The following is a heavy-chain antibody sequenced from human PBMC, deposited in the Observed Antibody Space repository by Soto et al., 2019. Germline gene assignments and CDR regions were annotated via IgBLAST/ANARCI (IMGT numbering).Heavy chain of an antibody. CDR1: AFTSSNAW. J-gene: IGHJ6*02. V-gene: IGHV3-15*01. D-gene: IGHD3-10*01. CDR3: TNGSGPWAGRGMNV. Sequence: GGSLRLSCAASAFTSSNAWMTWVRQAPGKGLEWIGRIKSKNDGGTTDYAAPVKGRFVISRDDSKNTLYLQMNSLKTDDTAVYYCTNGSGPWAGRGMNVWGQGTTVTVSS. CDR2: IKSKNDGGTT.